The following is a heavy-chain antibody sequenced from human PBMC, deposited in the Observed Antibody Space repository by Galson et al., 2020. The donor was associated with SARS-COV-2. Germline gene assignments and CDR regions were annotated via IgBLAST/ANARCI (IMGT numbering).Heavy chain of an antibody. CDR1: GYSFTSYW. D-gene: IGHD3-3*01. CDR3: ARLGGFLEWLLPKYYYDYMDV. Sequence: GESLKISCKGSGYSFTSYWIGWVRQMPGKGLEWMGIIYPGDSDTRYSPSFQGQVTISADKSISTAYLQWSSLKASDTAMYYCARLGGFLEWLLPKYYYDYMDVWGKGTTVTVSS. V-gene: IGHV5-51*01. CDR2: IYPGDSDT. J-gene: IGHJ6*03.